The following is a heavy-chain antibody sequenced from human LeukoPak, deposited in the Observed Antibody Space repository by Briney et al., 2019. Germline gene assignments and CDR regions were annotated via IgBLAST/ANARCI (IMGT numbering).Heavy chain of an antibody. V-gene: IGHV3-30*18. Sequence: GGSLRLSCAASGNYWMHWVRQAPGKGLEWVAVISYDGSNKYYADSVKGRFTISRDNSKNTLYLQMNSLRAEDTAVYYCAKDLFADWGQGTLVTVSS. CDR3: AKDLFAD. J-gene: IGHJ4*02. CDR2: ISYDGSNK. CDR1: GNYW.